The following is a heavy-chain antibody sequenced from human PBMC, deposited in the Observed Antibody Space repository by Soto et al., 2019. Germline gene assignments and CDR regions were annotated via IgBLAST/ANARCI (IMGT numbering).Heavy chain of an antibody. V-gene: IGHV3-21*06. CDR3: ARESEDLTSNFDY. J-gene: IGHJ4*02. CDR1: GFTFTRYS. Sequence: GGSLRLSCAASGFTFTRYSMNWVRQAPGKGLEWVSSISSTTNYIYYGDSMKGRFTISRGNAKNSLYLEMNSLRAEDTAVYYCARESEDLTSNFDYWGQGTLVTVYS. CDR2: ISSTTNYI.